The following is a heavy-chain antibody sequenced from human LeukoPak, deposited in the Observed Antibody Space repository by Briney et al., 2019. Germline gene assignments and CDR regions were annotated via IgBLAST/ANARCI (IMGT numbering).Heavy chain of an antibody. D-gene: IGHD1-1*01. CDR3: ARATPGFGRNVEKYFDY. Sequence: ASVKISCKASGYTFTSYYIHWVRQAPGQGLEWMGVIDPSGGGTSYAQKFQGRVTLTRDMSTSTVYMALSSLRSEDTAVYYCARATPGFGRNVEKYFDYWGQGTLVTVSS. J-gene: IGHJ4*02. V-gene: IGHV1-46*01. CDR1: GYTFTSYY. CDR2: IDPSGGGT.